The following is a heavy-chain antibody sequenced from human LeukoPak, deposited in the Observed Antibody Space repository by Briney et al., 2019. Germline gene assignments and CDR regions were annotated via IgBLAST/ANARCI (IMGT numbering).Heavy chain of an antibody. J-gene: IGHJ3*02. V-gene: IGHV3-74*01. Sequence: PGGSLRLSCAASGFTFSNYWMHWVRQAPGKGLVWVSRIKGDGSHTIYADSVKGRFTISRDNAKNTLYLQMNSLKTEDTAVYYCTTVKDYVHAFDIWGQGTMVTVSS. D-gene: IGHD3-16*01. CDR2: IKGDGSHT. CDR3: TTVKDYVHAFDI. CDR1: GFTFSNYW.